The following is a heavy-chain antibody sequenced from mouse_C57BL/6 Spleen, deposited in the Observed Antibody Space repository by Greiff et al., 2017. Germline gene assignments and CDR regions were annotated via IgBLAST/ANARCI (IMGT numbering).Heavy chain of an antibody. Sequence: QVQLQQPGAELVMPGASVKLSCKASGYTFTSYWMHWVKQRPGQGLEWIGEIDPSDSYTNYNQKFKGKSTLTVDKSSSTAYMQLSSLTSEDSAVYYCAIYYYGSSYTYYCDYWGQGTTLTVSS. CDR2: IDPSDSYT. D-gene: IGHD1-1*01. J-gene: IGHJ2*01. V-gene: IGHV1-69*01. CDR3: AIYYYGSSYTYYCDY. CDR1: GYTFTSYW.